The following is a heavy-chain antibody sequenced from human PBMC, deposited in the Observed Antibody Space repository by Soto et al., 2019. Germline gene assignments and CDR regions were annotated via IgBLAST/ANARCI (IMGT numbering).Heavy chain of an antibody. CDR3: AKGGDAYNSFFDN. CDR2: FSSNGNKE. J-gene: IGHJ4*02. Sequence: QVQLVESGGGVVLPGRSLRLSCTASGCTITTNDIHWLRQAPGKGLEWVTVFSSNGNKEYYADSVKGRFTVSRDISKNTVSLQMNSLRPEDSAVYFCAKGGDAYNSFFDNWGQGTLVTVSS. D-gene: IGHD3-10*01. V-gene: IGHV3-30*18. CDR1: GCTITTND.